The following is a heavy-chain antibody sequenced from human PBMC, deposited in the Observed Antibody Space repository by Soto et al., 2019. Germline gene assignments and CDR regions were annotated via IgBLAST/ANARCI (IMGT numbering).Heavy chain of an antibody. J-gene: IGHJ4*02. D-gene: IGHD6-19*01. CDR3: AHSVVAGLGYYFDY. V-gene: IGHV2-5*02. Sequence: ESGPTLVNPTQTLTLTCSCSGFSLSTTPVAVGWIRQPPGKALEWLALIYWDDDKRYSPFLKSRLTITKDTSKNQVVLTMTNMDPVDTATYYCAHSVVAGLGYYFDYWGQGTLVTVSS. CDR2: IYWDDDK. CDR1: GFSLSTTPVA.